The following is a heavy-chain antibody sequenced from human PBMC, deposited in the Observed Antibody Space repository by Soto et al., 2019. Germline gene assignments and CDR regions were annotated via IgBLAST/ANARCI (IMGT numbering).Heavy chain of an antibody. V-gene: IGHV1-24*01. CDR2: FDPEDGET. CDR3: ATVGYCSSTSCHYYFDY. Sequence: GASVKVSCKVSGYTLTELSMHWVRQAPGKGLEWMGGFDPEDGETIYAQKFQGRVTMTEDTSTDTAYMELSSLRSEDTAVYYCATVGYCSSTSCHYYFDYWGQGTLDTVSS. D-gene: IGHD2-2*03. J-gene: IGHJ4*02. CDR1: GYTLTELS.